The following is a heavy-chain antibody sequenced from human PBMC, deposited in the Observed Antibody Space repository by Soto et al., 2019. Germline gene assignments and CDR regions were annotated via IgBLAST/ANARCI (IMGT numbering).Heavy chain of an antibody. CDR2: IKQDGSEK. CDR3: ARGGRGSSGSDAFDI. D-gene: IGHD3-22*01. Sequence: LSLTCAASGFTFSSYWMSWVRQAPGKGLEWVANIKQDGSEKYYVDSVKGRFTISRDNAKNSLYLQMNSLRAEDTDVDYCARGGRGSSGSDAFDIWGQGTMVTVSS. CDR1: GFTFSSYW. V-gene: IGHV3-7*03. J-gene: IGHJ3*02.